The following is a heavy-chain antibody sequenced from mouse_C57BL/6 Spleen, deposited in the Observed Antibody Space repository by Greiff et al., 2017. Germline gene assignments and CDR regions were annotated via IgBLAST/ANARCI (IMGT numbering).Heavy chain of an antibody. Sequence: QVQLQQSGAELVRPGASVTLSCKASGYTFTDYEMHWVKQTPVHGLEWIGAIGPETGGTAYNQKFKGKAILTADKSSSTAYMVIRSLTSEDSAVYYCTREAYSNYEYFDVWGTGTTVTVSS. D-gene: IGHD2-5*01. CDR1: GYTFTDYE. J-gene: IGHJ1*03. CDR2: IGPETGGT. CDR3: TREAYSNYEYFDV. V-gene: IGHV1-15*01.